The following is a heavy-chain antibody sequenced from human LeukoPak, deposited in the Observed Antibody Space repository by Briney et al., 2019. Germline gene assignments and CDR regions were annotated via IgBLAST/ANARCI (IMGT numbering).Heavy chain of an antibody. CDR1: GFTFTSYS. CDR2: ISIGSSTR. J-gene: IGHJ5*02. V-gene: IGHV3-48*04. D-gene: IGHD3-22*01. CDR3: ARDSSPWYYYDRSGSNGFDP. Sequence: GGSLRLSCVVSGFTFTSYSMNWVRQAPGKGLEWVSYISIGSSTRYYADSVKGRFTISRDNAKNSLYLQMNSLRAEDTAVYYCARDSSPWYYYDRSGSNGFDPWGQGTLVTVSS.